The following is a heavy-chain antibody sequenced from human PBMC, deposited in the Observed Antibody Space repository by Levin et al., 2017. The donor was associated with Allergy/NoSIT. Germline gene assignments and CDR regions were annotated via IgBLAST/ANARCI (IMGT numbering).Heavy chain of an antibody. J-gene: IGHJ6*02. V-gene: IGHV5-51*01. Sequence: RGESLKISCQGSGYSFTSYWIGWVRQMPGKGLEWMGIIYPGDSDTRYSPSFQGQVTISADKSISTAYLQWSSLKASDTAMYYCARQQAVAGHPYYYGMDVWGQGTTVTVSS. CDR1: GYSFTSYW. CDR3: ARQQAVAGHPYYYGMDV. CDR2: IYPGDSDT. D-gene: IGHD6-19*01.